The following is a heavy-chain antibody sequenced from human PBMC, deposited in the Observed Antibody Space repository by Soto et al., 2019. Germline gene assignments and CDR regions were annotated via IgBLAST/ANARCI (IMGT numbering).Heavy chain of an antibody. CDR2: IDPRDSYT. Sequence: GESLKISCKGSGYSFTSYWISWVRQMPGKGLEWMGRIDPRDSYTNYSPSFQGHVTISADKSISTAYLQWSSLKASDTAMYYCARSGRGSFYFDYWGQGTLVTVSS. D-gene: IGHD3-10*01. CDR1: GYSFTSYW. J-gene: IGHJ4*02. CDR3: ARSGRGSFYFDY. V-gene: IGHV5-10-1*01.